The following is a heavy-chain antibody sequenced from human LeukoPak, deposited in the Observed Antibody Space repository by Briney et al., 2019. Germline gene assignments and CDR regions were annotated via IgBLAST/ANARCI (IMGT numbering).Heavy chain of an antibody. Sequence: ASVKVSCKASGYTFTGYYMHWARQAPGQRLEWMGWINPNSGGTNYAQKFQGRVTMTRDTSISTAYMELSRLRSDDTAVYYCAIVWIRSGSYRDYWGQGTLVTVSS. CDR1: GYTFTGYY. CDR3: AIVWIRSGSYRDY. D-gene: IGHD1-26*01. J-gene: IGHJ4*02. V-gene: IGHV1-2*02. CDR2: INPNSGGT.